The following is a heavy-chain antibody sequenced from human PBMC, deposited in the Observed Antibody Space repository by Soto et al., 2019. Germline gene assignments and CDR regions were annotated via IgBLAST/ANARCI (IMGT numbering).Heavy chain of an antibody. CDR1: GGSFSGYY. Sequence: PSETLSLTCAVYGGSFSGYYWSWIRQPPGRGLEWIGEINHSGSTNYNPSLKSRVTISVDTSKNQFSLKLSSVTAADTAVYYCARQYSGYDYWGQGTLVTVSS. J-gene: IGHJ4*02. CDR2: INHSGST. D-gene: IGHD5-12*01. V-gene: IGHV4-34*01. CDR3: ARQYSGYDY.